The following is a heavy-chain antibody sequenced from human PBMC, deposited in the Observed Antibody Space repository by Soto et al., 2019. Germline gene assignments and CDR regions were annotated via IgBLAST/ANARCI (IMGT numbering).Heavy chain of an antibody. V-gene: IGHV4-31*03. CDR1: GGSISSGGYY. D-gene: IGHD3-22*01. J-gene: IGHJ4*02. Sequence: PSETLSLTCTVSGGSISSGGYYWSWIRQHPGKGLEWIGYIYYSGSTYYNPSLKSRVTISVDTSKNQFSLKLSSVTAADTAVYYCAMYYDSSGSYYWGQGTPVTVSS. CDR3: AMYYDSSGSYY. CDR2: IYYSGST.